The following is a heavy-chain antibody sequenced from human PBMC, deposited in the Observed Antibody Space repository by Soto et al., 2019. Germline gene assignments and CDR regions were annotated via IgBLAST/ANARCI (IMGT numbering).Heavy chain of an antibody. CDR3: ARNPPSQWLAGLTYRYYGMDV. D-gene: IGHD6-19*01. Sequence: PGGSLRLSCAASGFTFRSYSMNWVRQAPGKGLEWVSSISSSSSYIYYADSVKGRFTISRDNAKNSLYLQMNSLRAEDTAVYYCARNPPSQWLAGLTYRYYGMDVWGQGTTVSVSS. J-gene: IGHJ6*02. CDR1: GFTFRSYS. V-gene: IGHV3-21*01. CDR2: ISSSSSYI.